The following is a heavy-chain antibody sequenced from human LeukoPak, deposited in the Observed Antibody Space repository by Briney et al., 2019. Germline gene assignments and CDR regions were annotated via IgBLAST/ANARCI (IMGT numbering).Heavy chain of an antibody. J-gene: IGHJ4*02. V-gene: IGHV3-23*01. D-gene: IGHD4-23*01. CDR1: GFTFSSYG. CDR3: ANSNDYGGRGY. Sequence: GGSLRLSCAASGFTFSSYGMSWVRQAPGKGLEWVSAISGSGGSTYYADSVKGRFTISRDNSKNTLYLQMNSLRAEDTAVYYCANSNDYGGRGYWGQGTLVTVSS. CDR2: ISGSGGST.